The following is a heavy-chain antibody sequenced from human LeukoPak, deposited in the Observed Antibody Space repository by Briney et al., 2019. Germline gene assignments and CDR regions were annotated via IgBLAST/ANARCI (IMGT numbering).Heavy chain of an antibody. Sequence: SGTLSLTCAVSGGSISGHYWSWIRQPPGKGLEWIGYIYYNGITDYNPSLESRVTISVDMSKNHFSLKLTSVTAADTAMYYCARMGAVADASANSDYWGQGTLVTVSS. J-gene: IGHJ4*02. CDR1: GGSISGHY. CDR3: ARMGAVADASANSDY. D-gene: IGHD6-19*01. CDR2: IYYNGIT. V-gene: IGHV4-59*11.